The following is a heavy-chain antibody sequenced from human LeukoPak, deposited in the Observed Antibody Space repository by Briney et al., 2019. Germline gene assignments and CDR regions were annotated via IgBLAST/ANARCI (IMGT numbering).Heavy chain of an antibody. J-gene: IGHJ6*03. Sequence: ASVKVSCKASGYTFTSYYMHWVRQAPGQGLEWMGIINPSGGSTSYAQKFQGRVTMTRDMSTSTVYMELRSLRSDDTAVYYCARDFSPYCSGGSCYPRVEYYYYVDVWGKGTTVTVSS. CDR1: GYTFTSYY. CDR2: INPSGGST. D-gene: IGHD2-15*01. CDR3: ARDFSPYCSGGSCYPRVEYYYYVDV. V-gene: IGHV1-46*01.